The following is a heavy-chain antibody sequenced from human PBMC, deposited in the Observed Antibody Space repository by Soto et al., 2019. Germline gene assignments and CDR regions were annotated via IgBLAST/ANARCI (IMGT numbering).Heavy chain of an antibody. Sequence: SETLSLTCAVYGGSFSGYYWSWIRQPPGKGLEWIGEINHSGSTNYNPSLKSRVTISVDTSKNQFSLKLSSVTAADTAVYYCARAVVDGGFDYWGQGTLVTVS. CDR3: ARAVVDGGFDY. CDR2: INHSGST. D-gene: IGHD3-16*01. CDR1: GGSFSGYY. J-gene: IGHJ4*02. V-gene: IGHV4-34*01.